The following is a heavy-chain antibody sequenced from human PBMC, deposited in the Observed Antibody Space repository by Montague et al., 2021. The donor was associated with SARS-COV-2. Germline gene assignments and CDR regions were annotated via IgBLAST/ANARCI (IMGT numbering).Heavy chain of an antibody. CDR2: IYTTGSS. CDR3: ARERSYLYWHFDL. Sequence: SETLSLTCAVSAGSIRDYYWSWIRQPAGKGLEWIGRIYTTGSSDXSPSLQSRVTMSVDTSKNQVSLRLMSVTAADTALYYRARERSYLYWHFDLWGRGTLVTVSS. V-gene: IGHV4-4*07. J-gene: IGHJ2*01. CDR1: AGSIRDYY.